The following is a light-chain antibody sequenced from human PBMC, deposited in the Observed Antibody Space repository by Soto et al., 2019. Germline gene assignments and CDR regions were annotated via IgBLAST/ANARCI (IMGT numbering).Light chain of an antibody. CDR1: SSDVGSYNR. CDR2: DVT. CDR3: NSFTTSSTYV. Sequence: QSVLTQPPSVSRSPGQSVAISCPGTSSDVGSYNRVAWYQQPPGTAPKLIIYDVTNRPSGVPDRFSGSKSGNTASLTISGLQAEDEADYYCNSFTTSSTYVFGTGTKVTVL. V-gene: IGLV2-18*02. J-gene: IGLJ1*01.